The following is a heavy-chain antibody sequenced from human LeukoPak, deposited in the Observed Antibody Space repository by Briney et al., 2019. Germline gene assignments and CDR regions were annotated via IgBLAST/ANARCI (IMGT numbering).Heavy chain of an antibody. CDR3: ARGFLVIPDDAFAI. D-gene: IGHD3-22*01. V-gene: IGHV4-34*01. Sequence: SETLSLTCAVYGGSFSGYYWSWIRQPPGKGLEWIGEINHRGSINYNPSLKSRVTISVDTSKNQFSLKLSSVTAADTAVYYCARGFLVIPDDAFAIWGQGTMVTVSS. J-gene: IGHJ3*02. CDR1: GGSFSGYY. CDR2: INHRGSI.